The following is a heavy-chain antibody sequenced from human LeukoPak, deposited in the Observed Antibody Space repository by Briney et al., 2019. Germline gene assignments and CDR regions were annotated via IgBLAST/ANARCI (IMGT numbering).Heavy chain of an antibody. CDR2: ISYDGSNK. J-gene: IGHJ4*02. Sequence: GGSLRLSCAASGFTFSSYAMHWVRQAPGKGLEWVAVISYDGSNKYYADSVKGRFTISRDNSKNTLYLQMNSLRAEDTAVYYCARDRGLELGYYFDYWGQGTLVTVSS. CDR3: ARDRGLELGYYFDY. CDR1: GFTFSSYA. V-gene: IGHV3-30*04. D-gene: IGHD1-7*01.